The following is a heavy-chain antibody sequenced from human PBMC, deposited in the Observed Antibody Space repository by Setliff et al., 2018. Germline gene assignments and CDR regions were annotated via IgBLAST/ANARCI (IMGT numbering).Heavy chain of an antibody. CDR1: GYTFTDYY. J-gene: IGHJ4*02. Sequence: ASVKVSCKASGYTFTDYYMNWLRQAPGQGLEWMGWINPASGSTTYAQKFQGRVTMTRDTSTSAVFLELSSLTSEDTAMYYCARDSPFDYWGQGTLVTVSS. V-gene: IGHV1-46*01. CDR2: INPASGST. CDR3: ARDSPFDY.